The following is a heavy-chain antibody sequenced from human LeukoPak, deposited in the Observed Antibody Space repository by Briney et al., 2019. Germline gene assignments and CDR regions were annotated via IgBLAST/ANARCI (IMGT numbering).Heavy chain of an antibody. CDR2: IYYSGGT. Sequence: SGTLSLTCSVSGGSISSYYWSWIRQPPGKGLEWIGYIYYSGGTNYNPSLKSRVTISVDTSKNQFSLKLSSVTAADTAVYYCARESGGMVRGPHWFDPWGQGTLVTVSS. CDR1: GGSISSYY. D-gene: IGHD3-10*01. V-gene: IGHV4-59*01. CDR3: ARESGGMVRGPHWFDP. J-gene: IGHJ5*02.